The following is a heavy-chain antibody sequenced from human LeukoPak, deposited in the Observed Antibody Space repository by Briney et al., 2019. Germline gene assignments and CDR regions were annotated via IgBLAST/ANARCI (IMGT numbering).Heavy chain of an antibody. D-gene: IGHD3-16*02. J-gene: IGHJ3*01. CDR2: IVVGTGNT. CDR3: AANYVWGSYRVTLTDAFDF. V-gene: IGHV1-58*01. Sequence: SVKVSCKASGFTFTSSGVQWVRQARGQRLEWIGWIVVGTGNTNYAQKFQERGTITRDMSTSTAYMELSSLRSEDTAVYYCAANYVWGSYRVTLTDAFDFWGLGTMVTVSS. CDR1: GFTFTSSG.